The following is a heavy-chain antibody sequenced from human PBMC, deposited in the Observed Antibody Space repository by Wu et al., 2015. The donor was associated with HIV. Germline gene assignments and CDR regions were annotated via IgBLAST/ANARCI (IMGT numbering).Heavy chain of an antibody. J-gene: IGHJ5*02. D-gene: IGHD4-17*01. CDR3: AIPNTVTSSRWDWFDP. Sequence: QVQLVQSGAEVKKPGASVKVSCKASGYTFTSYHINWVRQAPGQGLEWMGWMNPKNGDTGYVPKFQGRVSMTRNTSINTAYMELSSLRSEDTAIYYCAIPNTVTSSRWDWFDPWGQGTLVIVSS. V-gene: IGHV1-8*01. CDR2: MNPKNGDT. CDR1: GYTFTSYH.